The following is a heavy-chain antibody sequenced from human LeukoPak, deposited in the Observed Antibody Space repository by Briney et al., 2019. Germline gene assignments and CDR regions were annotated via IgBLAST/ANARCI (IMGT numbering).Heavy chain of an antibody. Sequence: GGSLRLSCAASGLTVSSNYMSWVRQAPGKGLEWVSVIYSGGNIYYADSVKGRFTISRDNSKSTLYLQMNSLRAEDTAVYYCAREPWAGQYYFDYWGQGTLVTVSS. J-gene: IGHJ4*02. D-gene: IGHD6-19*01. V-gene: IGHV3-53*01. CDR2: IYSGGNI. CDR3: AREPWAGQYYFDY. CDR1: GLTVSSNY.